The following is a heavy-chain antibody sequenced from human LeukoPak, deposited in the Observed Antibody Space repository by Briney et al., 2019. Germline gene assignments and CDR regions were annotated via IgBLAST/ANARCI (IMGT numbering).Heavy chain of an antibody. CDR2: IEKDGSEI. Sequence: HSGGSLRLSCAASGFTFSNYWMNWVRQAPGKGIEWVAIIEKDGSEILYVDSVKGRFTISRDNAKNSLYLQMNSLRAEDTADCAAGAGWLIDWWGQGTLVTVSS. J-gene: IGHJ4*02. CDR1: GFTFSNYW. V-gene: IGHV3-7*01. CDR3: GAGWLIDW. D-gene: IGHD6-19*01.